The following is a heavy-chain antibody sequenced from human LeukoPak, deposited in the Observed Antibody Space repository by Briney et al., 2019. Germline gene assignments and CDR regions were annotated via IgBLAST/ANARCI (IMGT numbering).Heavy chain of an antibody. Sequence: SQTLSLTCTVSGGSISSGSYYWSWIRQPPGKGLEWIGEINHSGSTNYNPSLKSRVTISVDTSKNQFSLKLSSVTAADTAVYYCARQTRQYYGDDYWGQGTLVTVSS. J-gene: IGHJ4*02. CDR1: GGSISSGSYY. V-gene: IGHV4-39*01. CDR3: ARQTRQYYGDDY. D-gene: IGHD4-17*01. CDR2: INHSGST.